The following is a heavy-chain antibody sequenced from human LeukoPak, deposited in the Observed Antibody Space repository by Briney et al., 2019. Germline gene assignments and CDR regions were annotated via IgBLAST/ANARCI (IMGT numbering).Heavy chain of an antibody. J-gene: IGHJ3*02. CDR2: VIPTLNIA. CDR1: GGTFSSYT. D-gene: IGHD5-24*01. Sequence: ASVKVSCKASGGTFSSYTFSWVRQAPGQGLEWMGRVIPTLNIATYAHKFQGRVTITADKSTSTAYMDLTSLTSEDTALYYCAREPDVDLSTFRGDAFDIWGQGTMVTVSS. V-gene: IGHV1-69*04. CDR3: AREPDVDLSTFRGDAFDI.